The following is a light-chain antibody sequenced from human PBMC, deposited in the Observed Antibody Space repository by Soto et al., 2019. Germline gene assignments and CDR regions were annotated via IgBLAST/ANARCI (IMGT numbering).Light chain of an antibody. CDR3: HQYNNRPPYT. Sequence: EIVLTQSPGTLSVSLGERATLSCRASQSVGPNLAWYQQRPGQAPRLLIYGASKRATGVPARFSGRGSGTEFTLTITSLQSEDFAVYYCHQYNNRPPYTFGQGTHREIK. CDR2: GAS. V-gene: IGKV3-15*01. CDR1: QSVGPN. J-gene: IGKJ2*01.